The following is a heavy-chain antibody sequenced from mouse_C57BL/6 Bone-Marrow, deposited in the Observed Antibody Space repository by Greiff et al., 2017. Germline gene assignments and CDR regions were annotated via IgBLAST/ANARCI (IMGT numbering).Heavy chain of an antibody. CDR3: ASLVRTYAMDY. Sequence: EVQRVESGPGLVKPSQSLSLTCSVTGYSITSGYYWNWIRQFPGNKLEWMGYISYDGSNNYNPSLKNRISITRDTSKNQFFLKLNSVTTEDTATYYCASLVRTYAMDYWGQGTSVTVSS. J-gene: IGHJ4*01. V-gene: IGHV3-6*01. CDR1: GYSITSGYY. CDR2: ISYDGSN. D-gene: IGHD2-5*01.